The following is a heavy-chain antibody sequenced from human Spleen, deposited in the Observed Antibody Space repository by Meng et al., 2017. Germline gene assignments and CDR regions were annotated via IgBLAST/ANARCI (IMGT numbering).Heavy chain of an antibody. CDR2: IIPILGIA. J-gene: IGHJ3*02. CDR3: ARFFSYSSSWYDAFDI. D-gene: IGHD6-13*01. CDR1: GGTFSSYT. V-gene: IGHV1-69*02. Sequence: KVSCKASGGTFSSYTISWVRQAPGQGLEWMGRIIPILGIANYAQKFQGRVTITADKSTSTAYMELSSLRSEDTAVYYCARFFSYSSSWYDAFDIWGQGTMVTVSS.